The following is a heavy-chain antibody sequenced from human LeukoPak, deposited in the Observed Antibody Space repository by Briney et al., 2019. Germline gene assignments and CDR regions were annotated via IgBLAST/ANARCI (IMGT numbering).Heavy chain of an antibody. V-gene: IGHV1-2*02. J-gene: IGHJ4*02. CDR2: INPNSGGT. Sequence: GAPVKVSCKASGYTFTGYYMHWVRQAPGQGLEWMGWINPNSGGTNYAQKFQGRVTMTRDTSISTAYMELSRLRSDDTAVYYCARVLFGLVVRGIAARPFDYWGQGTLVTVSS. CDR1: GYTFTGYY. D-gene: IGHD6-6*01. CDR3: ARVLFGLVVRGIAARPFDY.